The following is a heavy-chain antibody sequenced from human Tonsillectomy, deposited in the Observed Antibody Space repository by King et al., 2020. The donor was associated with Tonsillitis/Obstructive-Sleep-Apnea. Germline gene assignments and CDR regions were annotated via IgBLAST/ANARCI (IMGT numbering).Heavy chain of an antibody. Sequence: VQLVESGAEVKKPGESLKISCKGSGYSFTRNWIGWVRQMPGKGLEWMGIIYPGDSETRYSPSFQGQVTMSADKSISTAYLPWSSLKASDTAMYYCARQIGDYSGGGYYFDYWGQGTLVTVSS. CDR3: ARQIGDYSGGGYYFDY. CDR1: GYSFTRNW. J-gene: IGHJ4*02. V-gene: IGHV5-51*01. CDR2: IYPGDSET. D-gene: IGHD4-17*01.